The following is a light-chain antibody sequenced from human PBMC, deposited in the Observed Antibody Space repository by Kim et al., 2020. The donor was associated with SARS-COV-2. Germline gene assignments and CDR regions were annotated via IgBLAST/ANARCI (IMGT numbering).Light chain of an antibody. CDR1: QGISSY. J-gene: IGKJ4*01. CDR2: AAS. CDR3: QQYYSYRVT. V-gene: IGKV1-8*01. Sequence: AIRMTQSPSSFSASTGDRVTITCRASQGISSYLAWYQQKPGKAPKLLIYAASTLQSGVPSRFSGSGSGTDFTLTINCLQSEDFATYYCQQYYSYRVTFGGGTKVDIK.